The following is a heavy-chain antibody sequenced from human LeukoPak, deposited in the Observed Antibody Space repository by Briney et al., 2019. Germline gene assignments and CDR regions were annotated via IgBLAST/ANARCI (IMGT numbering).Heavy chain of an antibody. V-gene: IGHV4-30-2*01. CDR2: IYHSGST. CDR3: ARGSSGKEANLDY. J-gene: IGHJ4*02. Sequence: PSETLSLTCAVSGGSISSGGYSWSWIRQPPGKGLEWIGYIYHSGSTYYNPSLKSRVTISVDRSKNQFSLKLSSVTAADTAVYYCARGSSGKEANLDYWGQGTLVTVSS. CDR1: GGSISSGGYS.